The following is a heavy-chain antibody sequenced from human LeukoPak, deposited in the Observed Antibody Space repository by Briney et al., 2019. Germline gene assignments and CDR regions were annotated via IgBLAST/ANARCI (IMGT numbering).Heavy chain of an antibody. V-gene: IGHV3-11*04. J-gene: IGHJ4*02. CDR3: ARDGPLSGGDFDY. CDR2: ISSSGSII. D-gene: IGHD2-21*01. CDR1: GFTFSDYY. Sequence: GGSLRLSCAASGFTFSDYYMSWIRQAPGKALEWVSYISSSGSIIYYADSVKGRFTISRDNAKNSLYLQTNSLRAEDTAVYYCARDGPLSGGDFDYWGQGTLVTVSS.